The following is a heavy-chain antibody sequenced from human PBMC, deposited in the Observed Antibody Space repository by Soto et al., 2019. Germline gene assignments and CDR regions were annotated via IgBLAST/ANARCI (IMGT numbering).Heavy chain of an antibody. J-gene: IGHJ4*02. CDR3: ARAGSGYTWFNEF. D-gene: IGHD3-22*01. CDR2: IIPIFQTA. V-gene: IGHV1-69*01. Sequence: QEQLVQSGAKVKKPGSSVKVSCKASGGLFSSYPISWVRQVPGQGLEWMGGIIPIFQTAYYTQRFQGRVTITADESTNTAYMELSSLRSEDTPIYYCARAGSGYTWFNEFWGQGTLVTVSS. CDR1: GGLFSSYP.